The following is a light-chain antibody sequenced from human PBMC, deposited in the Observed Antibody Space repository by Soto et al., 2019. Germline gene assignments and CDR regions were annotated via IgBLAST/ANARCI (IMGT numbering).Light chain of an antibody. CDR3: QQYSDSPLT. CDR1: QTVRTNY. Sequence: EIVLTQSPGTLSLSPGERATLSCRASQTVRTNYLAWFQHKPGQAPRLLIYGASSSATGIPDRFSGSGSGTDFTLTINRLEPEDFAVYFCQQYSDSPLTFGGGTNVEIK. CDR2: GAS. J-gene: IGKJ4*01. V-gene: IGKV3-20*01.